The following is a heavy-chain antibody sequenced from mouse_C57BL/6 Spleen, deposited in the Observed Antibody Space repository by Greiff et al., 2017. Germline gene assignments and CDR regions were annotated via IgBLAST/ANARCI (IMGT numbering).Heavy chain of an antibody. CDR2: IDPENGDT. V-gene: IGHV14-4*01. CDR3: DVYSADLDY. D-gene: IGHD2-1*01. J-gene: IGHJ2*01. CDR1: GFNIKDDY. Sequence: VQLQQSGAELVRPGASVKLSCTASGFNIKDDYMHWVKPRPEQGLEWIGWIDPENGDTEYASKFQGKATITADTSSNTAYLQLSSLTSEDTAVYYCDVYSADLDYWGQGTTLTVSS.